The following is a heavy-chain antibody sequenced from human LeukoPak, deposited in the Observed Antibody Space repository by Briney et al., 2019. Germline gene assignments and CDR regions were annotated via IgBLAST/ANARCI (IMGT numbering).Heavy chain of an antibody. V-gene: IGHV4-34*01. CDR3: ARARSAALGYYDFWSGYYPNFDY. Sequence: SETLSLTCAVYGGSFSGYYWSWIRQPPGKGLERIGEINHSGSTNYNPSLRSRVTISVDTSKNQFSLKLSSVTAADTAAYYCARARSAALGYYDFWSGYYPNFDYWGQGTLVTVSS. CDR2: INHSGST. CDR1: GGSFSGYY. J-gene: IGHJ4*02. D-gene: IGHD3-3*01.